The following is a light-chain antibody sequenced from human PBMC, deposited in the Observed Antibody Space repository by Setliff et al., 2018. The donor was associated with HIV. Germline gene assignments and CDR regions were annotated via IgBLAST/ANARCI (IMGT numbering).Light chain of an antibody. Sequence: QSALTQPRSVSGSPGQSVTIPCTGTSSDVGSYNFVTWYQQHPGKVPKLIIYDVTRRPSGVPDRFSSSRSGNTASLTISGLQAEDEADYYCSSFAGRLHVFGTGTKVTVL. V-gene: IGLV2-11*01. CDR3: SSFAGRLHV. J-gene: IGLJ1*01. CDR2: DVT. CDR1: SSDVGSYNF.